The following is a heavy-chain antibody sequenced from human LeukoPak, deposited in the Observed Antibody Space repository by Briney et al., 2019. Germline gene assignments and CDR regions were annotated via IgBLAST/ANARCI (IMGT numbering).Heavy chain of an antibody. D-gene: IGHD3-22*01. V-gene: IGHV3-21*01. J-gene: IGHJ4*02. CDR2: ISSSSSYI. CDR1: GFTFSSYS. Sequence: GGSLRLSCAASGFTFSSYSMNWVRQAPGKGLEWVSSISSSSSYIYYADSVKGRFTISRDNAKNSLYLRMNSLRAEDTAVYYCARDRGRGYYDSSGLIDYWGQGTLVTVSS. CDR3: ARDRGRGYYDSSGLIDY.